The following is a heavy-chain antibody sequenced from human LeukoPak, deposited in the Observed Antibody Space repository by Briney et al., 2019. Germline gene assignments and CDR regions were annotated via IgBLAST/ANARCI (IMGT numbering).Heavy chain of an antibody. CDR3: AKDPDNDHPGGEFDY. Sequence: GRSLTLSRAPSGFTPTSYATGWVRQAPGGGLEWVSAISGGGGNTYYADSVKGLFSISRDNSKNTLYLQMNSLRAEDTAVYYCAKDPDNDHPGGEFDYWGQRLLVTVSS. CDR2: ISGGGGNT. J-gene: IGHJ4*01. CDR1: GFTPTSYA. V-gene: IGHV3-23*01. D-gene: IGHD3-16*01.